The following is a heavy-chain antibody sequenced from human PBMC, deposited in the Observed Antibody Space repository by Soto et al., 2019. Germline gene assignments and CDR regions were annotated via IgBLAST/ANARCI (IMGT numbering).Heavy chain of an antibody. CDR1: GYTFSSYT. V-gene: IGHV1-18*01. Sequence: QIQLAQSGGEVKKPGASVKVSCKTSGYTFSSYTIAWVRQAPGQGLEWLGWISPDDGNTEYEQKFQGRVTMTADTLTNYAYLELRSLKYDDTAVYYCARVQGPLGESMPWGPGTPVNVSA. D-gene: IGHD3-10*01. J-gene: IGHJ5*02. CDR2: ISPDDGNT. CDR3: ARVQGPLGESMP.